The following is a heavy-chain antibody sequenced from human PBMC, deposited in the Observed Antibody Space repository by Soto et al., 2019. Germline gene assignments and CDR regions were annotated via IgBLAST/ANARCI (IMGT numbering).Heavy chain of an antibody. CDR2: IWYDGSKN. CDR3: VRDKDSNYRFDP. CDR1: GFTFSSFG. Sequence: PGGSLRLSCAASGFTFSSFGMHWARQAPGKGLEWVAVIWYDGSKNYYIDSVKGRFTVSRDHSKNTLYLQIKSLRAEDTAVYYCVRDKDSNYRFDPWGQGT. V-gene: IGHV3-33*01. D-gene: IGHD1-26*01. J-gene: IGHJ5*02.